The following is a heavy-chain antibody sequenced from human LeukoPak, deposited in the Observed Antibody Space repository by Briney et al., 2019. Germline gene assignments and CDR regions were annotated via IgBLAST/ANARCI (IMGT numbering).Heavy chain of an antibody. V-gene: IGHV4-34*01. CDR2: INHSGST. CDR1: GFTFSSYA. J-gene: IGHJ4*02. CDR3: ARRTMVRGVRVDY. Sequence: GSLRLSCAASGFTFSSYAMNWIRQPPGKGLEWIGEINHSGSTNYNPSLKSRGTISVDTSKNQYSLKLSSVTAADTAVYYCARRTMVRGVRVDYWGQGTLVTVSS. D-gene: IGHD3-10*01.